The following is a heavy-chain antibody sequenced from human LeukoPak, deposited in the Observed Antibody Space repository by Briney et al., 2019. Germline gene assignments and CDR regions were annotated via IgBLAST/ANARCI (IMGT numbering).Heavy chain of an antibody. CDR2: INPNSGGT. CDR1: GYTFTGYY. J-gene: IGHJ4*02. CDR3: ARDGSYDFWSGYLNY. Sequence: GASVKVSCKASGYTFTGYYMHWVRQAPGQGLEWMGWINPNSGGTNYAQKFQGRVTMTRDTSISTAYMELSRLRSDDTAVYYCARDGSYDFWSGYLNYWGRGTLVTVSS. D-gene: IGHD3-3*01. V-gene: IGHV1-2*02.